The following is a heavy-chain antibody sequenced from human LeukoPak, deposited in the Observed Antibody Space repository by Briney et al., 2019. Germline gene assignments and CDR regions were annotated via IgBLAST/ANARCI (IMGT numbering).Heavy chain of an antibody. CDR2: ISSSGSTI. V-gene: IGHV3-11*01. Sequence: GGSLRLSCAASGFTFSDYYMSWIRQAPGKGLEWVSYISSSGSTIYYADSVKGRFTISKDNAKNSLYLQMNSLRAGDTAVYYCARSLHYDILTGSGMDVWGQGTTVTVSS. J-gene: IGHJ6*02. CDR1: GFTFSDYY. CDR3: ARSLHYDILTGSGMDV. D-gene: IGHD3-9*01.